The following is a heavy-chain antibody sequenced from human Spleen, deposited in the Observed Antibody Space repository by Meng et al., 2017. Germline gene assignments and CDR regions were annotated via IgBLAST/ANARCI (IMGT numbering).Heavy chain of an antibody. D-gene: IGHD4-11*01. V-gene: IGHV4-59*12. CDR3: ARGPTTMAHDFDY. J-gene: IGHJ4*02. CDR1: GGSITSDY. Sequence: SETLSLTCTVSGGSITSDYWSWIRQPPGKGLEWIGSIYHSGSTYYNPSLKSRVTISVDTSQNNLSLKLSSVTAADSAVYYCARGPTTMAHDFDYWGQGTLVTVSS. CDR2: IYHSGST.